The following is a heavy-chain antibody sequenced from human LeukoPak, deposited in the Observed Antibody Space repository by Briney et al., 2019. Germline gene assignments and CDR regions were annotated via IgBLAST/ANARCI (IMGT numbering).Heavy chain of an antibody. Sequence: SETLSLTCTGSGGSISSYYWSWIRQPPGKGLEWIGYIYYSGSTNYNPSLKSRVTISVDTSKNQFSLKLSSVTAADTAVYYCARDSSYCTSGVCYSGFDYWGQGTLVTVSS. D-gene: IGHD2-8*01. CDR3: ARDSSYCTSGVCYSGFDY. J-gene: IGHJ4*02. V-gene: IGHV4-59*01. CDR2: IYYSGST. CDR1: GGSISSYY.